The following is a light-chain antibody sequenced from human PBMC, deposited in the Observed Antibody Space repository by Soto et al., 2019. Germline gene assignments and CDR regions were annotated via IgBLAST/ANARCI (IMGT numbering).Light chain of an antibody. CDR2: EVT. J-gene: IGLJ3*02. V-gene: IGLV2-14*01. CDR1: ISDVYDYKY. CDR3: SSFTPYSLGV. Sequence: QSVLTQPASVSGSPGQSITISCTATISDVYDYKYVSWYQQHPGKAPKLIIYEVTHRPSGVSSRFSGSKSDNPASLTISGLQAEDEADDYCSSFTPYSLGVFGGGTKLTVL.